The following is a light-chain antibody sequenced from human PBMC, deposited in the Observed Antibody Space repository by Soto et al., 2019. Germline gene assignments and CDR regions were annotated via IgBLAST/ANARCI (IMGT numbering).Light chain of an antibody. Sequence: EIVLTQSPATLSLSPGERATLSCRASQSVSSYLAWYQQKPGQAPRLLIYDASNRATGIPARFSGSGSGTDFTLTISGLEPEDFAVYYCQKRSNWITFGGGTKVEIK. CDR2: DAS. J-gene: IGKJ4*01. CDR1: QSVSSY. V-gene: IGKV3-11*01. CDR3: QKRSNWIT.